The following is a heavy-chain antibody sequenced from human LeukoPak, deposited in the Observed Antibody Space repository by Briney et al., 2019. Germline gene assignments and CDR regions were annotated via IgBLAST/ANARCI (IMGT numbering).Heavy chain of an antibody. CDR2: ISYDGSNK. CDR1: GFTFTTYT. D-gene: IGHD3-10*01. Sequence: PGGSLRLSCAASGFTFTTYTISWVRQAPGKGLEWVAVISYDGSNKYYADSVKGRFTISRDNSKNTLYLQMNSLRAEDTAVYYCAKVGRVTMVRGLFDYWSQGTLVTVSS. J-gene: IGHJ4*02. V-gene: IGHV3-30*18. CDR3: AKVGRVTMVRGLFDY.